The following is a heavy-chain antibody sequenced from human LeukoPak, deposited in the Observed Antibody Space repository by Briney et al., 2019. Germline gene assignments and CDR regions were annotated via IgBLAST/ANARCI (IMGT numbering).Heavy chain of an antibody. D-gene: IGHD6-13*01. CDR3: ARDPGTLATHFDY. CDR2: IWYDGSKK. V-gene: IGHV3-33*01. CDR1: GYSFSSYG. Sequence: GGSLRLSCAASGYSFSSYGMQWVRQAPGKGLEWVAVIWYDGSKKYYADSVKGRFTISRDDSKNTLYLQMNSLRAEDTAIYYCARDPGTLATHFDYWGPGTLVTVSS. J-gene: IGHJ4*02.